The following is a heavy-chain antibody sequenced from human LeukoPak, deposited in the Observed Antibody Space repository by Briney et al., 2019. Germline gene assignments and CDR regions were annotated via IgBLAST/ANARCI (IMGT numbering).Heavy chain of an antibody. V-gene: IGHV3-53*01. J-gene: IGHJ4*02. CDR1: GFTVSSNY. D-gene: IGHD1-7*01. CDR3: ARVRTLEDPWNYPYYFDY. CDR2: IYSGGST. Sequence: PGGSLRLSCAASGFTVSSNYMSWVRQAPGKGLEWVSVIYSGGSTYYADSVKGRFTISRDNSKNTLYLQMNSLRAEDTAVYYCARVRTLEDPWNYPYYFDYWGQGTLVTVSS.